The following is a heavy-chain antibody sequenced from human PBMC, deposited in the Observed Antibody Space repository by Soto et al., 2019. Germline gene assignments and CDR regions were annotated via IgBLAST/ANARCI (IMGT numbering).Heavy chain of an antibody. CDR2: IKQDGSEK. D-gene: IGHD3-10*01. Sequence: GGSLRLSCAASGFTFSSYWMSWVRQAPGKGLEWVANIKQDGSEKYYVDSVKGRFTISRDNAKNSLYLQMNSLRAEDTAVYYCARISRPPTVPLPDYYGSGSYFDYWGQGTLVTVSS. J-gene: IGHJ4*02. CDR3: ARISRPPTVPLPDYYGSGSYFDY. V-gene: IGHV3-7*05. CDR1: GFTFSSYW.